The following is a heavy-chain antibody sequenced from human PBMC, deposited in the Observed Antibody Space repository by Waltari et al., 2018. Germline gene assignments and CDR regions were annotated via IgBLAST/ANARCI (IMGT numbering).Heavy chain of an antibody. CDR2: INQDGSEK. CDR3: AREALYDFWSGYPDY. Sequence: EVQLVESGEGLVQPGGSLRLSCATSGFSFINYAMNWVRQAPGKGLEWVAYINQDGSEKYYVDSVKGRFTISRDNAKNSLYLQMNSLRAEDTAVYYCAREALYDFWSGYPDYWGQGTLVTVSS. D-gene: IGHD3-3*01. CDR1: GFSFINYA. J-gene: IGHJ4*02. V-gene: IGHV3-7*01.